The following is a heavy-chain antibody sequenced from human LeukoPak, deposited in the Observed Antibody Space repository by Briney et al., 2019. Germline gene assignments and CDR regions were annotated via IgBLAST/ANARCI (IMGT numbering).Heavy chain of an antibody. CDR2: ISISNGNT. Sequence: ASVKVSCKASGYTFISYGISWVRQAPGQGLEWMGWISISNGNTSYAQKLQGRVTMTTDTSTSTAYMELRSLRSDDTAVYYCARSIVVVVAADSHWYFDLWGRGTLVTVSS. D-gene: IGHD2-15*01. J-gene: IGHJ2*01. CDR3: ARSIVVVVAADSHWYFDL. CDR1: GYTFISYG. V-gene: IGHV1-18*01.